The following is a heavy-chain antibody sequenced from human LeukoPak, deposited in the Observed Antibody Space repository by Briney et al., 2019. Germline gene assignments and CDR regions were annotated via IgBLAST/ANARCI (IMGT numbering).Heavy chain of an antibody. Sequence: QPGGSLRLSCAASGFTFSSYCIHWVRQVPGKGLVWVSRIHGDGRTTTYADSVKGRFTISRDNAKNTLYLQMNSLRAEDTAVYYCARDNGENYHTAFDYWGQGTLVTVSS. J-gene: IGHJ4*02. V-gene: IGHV3-74*01. CDR1: GFTFSSYC. CDR3: ARDNGENYHTAFDY. D-gene: IGHD2-8*01. CDR2: IHGDGRTT.